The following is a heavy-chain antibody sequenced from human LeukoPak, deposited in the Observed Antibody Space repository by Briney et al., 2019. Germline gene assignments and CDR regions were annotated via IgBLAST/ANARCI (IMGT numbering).Heavy chain of an antibody. D-gene: IGHD5-24*01. V-gene: IGHV3-48*04. J-gene: IGHJ4*02. CDR3: ARIGRWLQKDAGDYFDY. CDR1: GFTFSSYS. Sequence: GGSLRLSCAASGFTFSSYSMNWVRQAPGKGLEWVSYISSSSSTIYYADSVKGRFTISRDNAKNSLYLQMNSLRAEDTAVYYCARIGRWLQKDAGDYFDYWGQGTLVTVSS. CDR2: ISSSSSTI.